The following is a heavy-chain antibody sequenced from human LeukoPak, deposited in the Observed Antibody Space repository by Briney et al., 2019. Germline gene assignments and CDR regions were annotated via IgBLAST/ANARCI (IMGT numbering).Heavy chain of an antibody. CDR3: ARGLIVGIFGEGFDP. D-gene: IGHD3-3*01. CDR1: GYTFTSYG. Sequence: ASVKVSCKASGYTFTSYGVSWVPQATGQGGEGMGWISACNGNTNYAQKLHGRVTMTTDTSTSTAYMELRSLRADDTAVYYCARGLIVGIFGEGFDPWGQGTLVTVSS. CDR2: ISACNGNT. J-gene: IGHJ5*02. V-gene: IGHV1-18*01.